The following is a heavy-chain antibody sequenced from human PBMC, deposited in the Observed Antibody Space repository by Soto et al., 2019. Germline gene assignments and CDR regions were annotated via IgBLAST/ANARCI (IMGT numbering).Heavy chain of an antibody. D-gene: IGHD3-22*01. V-gene: IGHV1-46*01. Sequence: ASVKVSCMASGYTFTSYYMHWVRQAPGQGLEWLGIINPSGGSTSYAQKFQGRVTMTRDTSTSTVYMELSSLRSEDTAVYYCARVNHYYDSSGKGDYYYGMDVWGQGTTVTVS. CDR3: ARVNHYYDSSGKGDYYYGMDV. CDR2: INPSGGST. CDR1: GYTFTSYY. J-gene: IGHJ6*02.